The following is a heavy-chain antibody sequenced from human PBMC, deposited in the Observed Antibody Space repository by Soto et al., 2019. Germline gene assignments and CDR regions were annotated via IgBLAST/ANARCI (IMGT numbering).Heavy chain of an antibody. V-gene: IGHV4-59*01. CDR2: IYYSGST. Sequence: PSETLPLTWTVSGGSISSYYWSWIRQPPGKGLEWIGYIYYSGSTNHNPSLKSRVTISVDTSKNQFSLKLSSVTAADTAVYYCACRRDRFDYWGQGTLVTVSS. CDR1: GGSISSYY. J-gene: IGHJ4*02. CDR3: ACRRDRFDY.